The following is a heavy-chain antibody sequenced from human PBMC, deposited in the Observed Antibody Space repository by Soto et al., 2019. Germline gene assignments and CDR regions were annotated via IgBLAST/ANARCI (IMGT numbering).Heavy chain of an antibody. D-gene: IGHD3-10*01. J-gene: IGHJ6*02. CDR1: GYTFTGYY. CDR3: ARDFIWFGELSHYYYYYGMDG. V-gene: IGHV1-2*02. Sequence: AASVKVSCKASGYTFTGYYMHWVRQAPGQGLEWMGWINPNSGGTNYAQKFQGRVTMTRDTSISTAYMELSRLRSDDTAVYYCARDFIWFGELSHYYYYYGMDGWGQGTTVTVSS. CDR2: INPNSGGT.